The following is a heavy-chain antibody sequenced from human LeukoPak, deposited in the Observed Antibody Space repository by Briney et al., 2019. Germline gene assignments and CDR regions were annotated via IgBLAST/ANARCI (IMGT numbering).Heavy chain of an antibody. Sequence: HTGGSLRLSCAASGFTFDDYAMHWVRHAPGKGLEWVSGISWNSGSIGYADSVKGRFTISRDNAKNSLYLQMNSLRAEDTALYYCAKGGSGSYRGDFDYWGQGTLVTVPS. CDR3: AKGGSGSYRGDFDY. V-gene: IGHV3-9*01. CDR1: GFTFDDYA. J-gene: IGHJ4*02. D-gene: IGHD3-10*01. CDR2: ISWNSGSI.